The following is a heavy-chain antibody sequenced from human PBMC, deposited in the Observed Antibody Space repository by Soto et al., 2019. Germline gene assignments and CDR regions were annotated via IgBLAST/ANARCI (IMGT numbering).Heavy chain of an antibody. Sequence: ASVKVSCRTSGYTFTGYYMHWVRQAPGQGLEWLGWINPHSGGTNSAQKFEGRVTMTRDTSINTAYMELSRLRSDDTAVYYCARPLDNAGYNFGYWGQGALVTVSS. V-gene: IGHV1-2*02. J-gene: IGHJ4*02. CDR2: INPHSGGT. D-gene: IGHD5-12*01. CDR1: GYTFTGYY. CDR3: ARPLDNAGYNFGY.